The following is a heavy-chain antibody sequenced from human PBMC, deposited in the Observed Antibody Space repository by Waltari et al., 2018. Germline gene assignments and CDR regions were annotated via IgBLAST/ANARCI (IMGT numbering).Heavy chain of an antibody. CDR3: ATDFCTGAGCQHSYFYGMDV. D-gene: IGHD2-8*02. CDR1: GFPFGTSV. V-gene: IGHV3-9*01. CDR2: FSWYSVNI. J-gene: IGHJ6*02. Sequence: EIQLVESGGGLVQPGGSLRLSCAASGFPFGTSVLHWVRQAPGKGLEWGSGFSWYSVNIGYADSVKGRFTISRDNAKDSLYLQMNSLTVEDTALYYCATDFCTGAGCQHSYFYGMDVWGQGTTVTVSS.